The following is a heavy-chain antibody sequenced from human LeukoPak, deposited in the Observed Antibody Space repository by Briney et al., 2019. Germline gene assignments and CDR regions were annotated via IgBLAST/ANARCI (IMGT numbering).Heavy chain of an antibody. CDR3: ARVAYGCSSTSCYGGVDY. CDR2: INPNSGGT. CDR1: GYTFTGYY. V-gene: IGHV1-2*02. D-gene: IGHD2-2*01. J-gene: IGHJ4*02. Sequence: GASVKVSCKASGYTFTGYYMHWVRQAPGQGLEWMGWINPNSGGTNYAQKFQGRVTMTRDTSISTAYMELSRLRPDDTAVYYCARVAYGCSSTSCYGGVDYWGQGTLVTVSS.